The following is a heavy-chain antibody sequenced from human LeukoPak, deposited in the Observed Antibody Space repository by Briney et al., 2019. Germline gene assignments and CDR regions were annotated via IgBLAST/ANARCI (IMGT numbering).Heavy chain of an antibody. Sequence: ASVNVSCKASGYIFTSYAMHWVRQAAGQRLEGMGWINAGNGNTKYSQKFQGRVTITRDTSASTAYMELSSLRSEDTAVYYCARDGLYSGYPDYWGQGTLVTVSS. CDR1: GYIFTSYA. CDR3: ARDGLYSGYPDY. J-gene: IGHJ4*02. V-gene: IGHV1-3*01. D-gene: IGHD5-12*01. CDR2: INAGNGNT.